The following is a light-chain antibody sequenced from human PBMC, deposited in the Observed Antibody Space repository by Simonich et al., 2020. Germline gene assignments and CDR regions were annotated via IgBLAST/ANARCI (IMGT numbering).Light chain of an antibody. V-gene: IGKV3-11*01. Sequence: EIVLTQSPATLSLSPGKRATLSFRASQSVSSYLAWYQQKPGQAPRLLIYDASNRATGLPARFSGRGSGTDFTLTISSLEPEDFSVYYCQQRSNWPRTFGQGTKLEIK. CDR1: QSVSSY. J-gene: IGKJ2*01. CDR3: QQRSNWPRT. CDR2: DAS.